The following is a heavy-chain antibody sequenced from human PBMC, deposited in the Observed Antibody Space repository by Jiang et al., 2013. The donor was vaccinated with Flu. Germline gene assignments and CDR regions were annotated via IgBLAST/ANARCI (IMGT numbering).Heavy chain of an antibody. J-gene: IGHJ4*02. V-gene: IGHV4-39*01. CDR1: GGSFRSSTYY. D-gene: IGHD1-20*01. Sequence: LLKPSETLSLTCSVSGGSFRSSTYYWGWIRQPPGKGLEWIGSLYYSGITYYKSSLRGRATISVDTSKTQFSLTLTSVTAADTAVYYCARRGGYNSNNTDHWGPGTLVTVSS. CDR3: ARRGGYNSNNTDH. CDR2: LYYSGIT.